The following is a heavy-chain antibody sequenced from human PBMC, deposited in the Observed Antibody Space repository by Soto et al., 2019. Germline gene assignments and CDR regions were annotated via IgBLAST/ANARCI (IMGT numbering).Heavy chain of an antibody. J-gene: IGHJ5*02. CDR3: VSGSFPNWFDP. CDR2: IYWYDDK. CDR1: GFSFSTTGVG. D-gene: IGHD3-10*01. V-gene: IGHV2-5*01. Sequence: ASGPTLVNPTQTLTLTCTFSGFSFSTTGVGVGWIRQPPGQALEWHALIYWYDDKRYRPSLRDRLSITKDTSKKEVILTMTNMVSVDTATYYCVSGSFPNWFDPWGQGTQVTVSS.